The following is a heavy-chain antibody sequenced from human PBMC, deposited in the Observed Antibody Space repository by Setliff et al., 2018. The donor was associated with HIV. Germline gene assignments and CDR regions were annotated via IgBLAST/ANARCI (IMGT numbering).Heavy chain of an antibody. V-gene: IGHV1-24*01. J-gene: IGHJ4*02. D-gene: IGHD2-2*01. Sequence: ASVEGSCKVSGFTLREVSMHWVRQAPGKGLEWMGYFDPEDGETVYAQKFQGRVTMTEDTSTDTAHMELSGLRSEDTAVYYCAIDMVGGWLRPMPDFWGQGALVTVSS. CDR2: FDPEDGET. CDR1: GFTLREVS. CDR3: AIDMVGGWLRPMPDF.